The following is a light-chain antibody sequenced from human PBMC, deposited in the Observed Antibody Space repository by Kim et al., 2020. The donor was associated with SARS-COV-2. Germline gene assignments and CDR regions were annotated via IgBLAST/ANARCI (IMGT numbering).Light chain of an antibody. Sequence: EIVMTQSPATLSVSPGEGATLSCWASQTLSGRLAWFQQKPGQAPRLLVYDTSTRATDIPARFSGRGSGTEFTLTISSVQSEDLDVYYCQQYHWWPLTFGGGTKVDIK. J-gene: IGKJ4*01. V-gene: IGKV3-15*01. CDR3: QQYHWWPLT. CDR1: QTLSGR. CDR2: DTS.